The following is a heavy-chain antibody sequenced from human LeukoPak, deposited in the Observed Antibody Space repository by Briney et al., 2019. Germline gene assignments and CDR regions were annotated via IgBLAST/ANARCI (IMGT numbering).Heavy chain of an antibody. CDR3: AGHHPRNTVDF. D-gene: IGHD2/OR15-2a*01. CDR1: GGSISSFY. Sequence: SETLSLTCTVSGGSISSFYWSWIRQPPGKGLEWIAYISDIGSINYNPSLKSRVTISLDTSKNQFSLKLSSVTAADTAVYYCAGHHPRNTVDFWGQGTLVTVSS. J-gene: IGHJ4*02. V-gene: IGHV4-59*08. CDR2: ISDIGSI.